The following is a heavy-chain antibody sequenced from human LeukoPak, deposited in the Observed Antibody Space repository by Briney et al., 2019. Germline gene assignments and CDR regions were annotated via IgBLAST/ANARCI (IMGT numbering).Heavy chain of an antibody. J-gene: IGHJ4*02. CDR2: ISDIGSI. Sequence: PSETLSLTCTVSGGSISSYYWSWIRQPPGKGLEWIAYISDIGSINYNPSLKSRVTMSLDTSKNQFSLKLSSVTAADTAVYYCAGHHPRNTVDFWGQGTLVTVSS. D-gene: IGHD2-8*02. V-gene: IGHV4-59*08. CDR3: AGHHPRNTVDF. CDR1: GGSISSYY.